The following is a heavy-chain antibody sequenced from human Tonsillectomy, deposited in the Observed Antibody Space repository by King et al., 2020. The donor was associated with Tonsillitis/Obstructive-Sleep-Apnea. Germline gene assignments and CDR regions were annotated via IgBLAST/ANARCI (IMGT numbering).Heavy chain of an antibody. Sequence: VQLVESGGGVVQPGRSLRLSCAASRFTFSTYDMHWVRQAPGKGLEWVALISYDGSNKYYADSVKGRFTISRDNTKNSLYLQMNILRAEDTAVYYCSKGAGVYYGDYNYYYYGIDVWGQGTTVTVSS. J-gene: IGHJ6*02. CDR3: SKGAGVYYGDYNYYYYGIDV. CDR1: RFTFSTYD. V-gene: IGHV3-30*18. D-gene: IGHD4-17*01. CDR2: ISYDGSNK.